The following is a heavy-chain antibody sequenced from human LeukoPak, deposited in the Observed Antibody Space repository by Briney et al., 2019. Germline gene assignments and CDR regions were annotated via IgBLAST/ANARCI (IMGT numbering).Heavy chain of an antibody. CDR1: GGSFSGYY. D-gene: IGHD6-13*01. CDR2: INHSGST. V-gene: IGHV4-34*01. CDR3: ARRGIAAAGGYYYYMDV. Sequence: SETQSLTCAVYGGSFSGYYWSWIRQPPGKGLEWIGEINHSGSTNYNPSLKSRVTISVDTSKNQFSLKLSSVTAADTAVYYCARRGIAAAGGYYYYMDVWGKGTTVTVSS. J-gene: IGHJ6*03.